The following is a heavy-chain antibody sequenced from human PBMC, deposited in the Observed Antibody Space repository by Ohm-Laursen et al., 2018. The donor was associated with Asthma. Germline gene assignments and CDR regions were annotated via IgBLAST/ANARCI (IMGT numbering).Heavy chain of an antibody. Sequence: SVKVSCNASGYTFTSYDINWVRQATGQGLEWMGWMNPNSGNTGYAQKLQGRVTMTRNTSISTAYMELSSLRSEDTAVYYCATNSDYGMDVWGQGTTVTVSS. CDR2: MNPNSGNT. J-gene: IGHJ6*02. V-gene: IGHV1-8*01. CDR1: GYTFTSYD. D-gene: IGHD1-26*01. CDR3: ATNSDYGMDV.